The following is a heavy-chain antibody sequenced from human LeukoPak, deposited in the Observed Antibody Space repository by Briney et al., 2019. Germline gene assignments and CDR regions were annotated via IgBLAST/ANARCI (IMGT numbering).Heavy chain of an antibody. J-gene: IGHJ6*03. D-gene: IGHD2-15*01. V-gene: IGHV1-8*01. Sequence: ASVKVSCKASGYTFTSYHINWVRQATGQGLEWMGWMNPNSGNTGYAQKFQGRVTMTRSTSISTAYMELSSLRPEDTAVYYCARDGGCSGGSCYVWNYYYYYMDVWGKGTTVTVSS. CDR2: MNPNSGNT. CDR1: GYTFTSYH. CDR3: ARDGGCSGGSCYVWNYYYYYMDV.